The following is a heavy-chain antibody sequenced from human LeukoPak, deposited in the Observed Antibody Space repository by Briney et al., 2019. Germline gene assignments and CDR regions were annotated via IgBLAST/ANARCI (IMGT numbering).Heavy chain of an antibody. J-gene: IGHJ4*02. V-gene: IGHV3-21*01. Sequence: RGSLRLSCAASGFTFTSYSMNWVRQAPGKGLEWVSSISSSSSYIYYADSVKGRFTISRDNAKNSLYLQMSSLRAEDTAIYYCARLYDILTGAFDYWGQGTLVTVSS. CDR3: ARLYDILTGAFDY. CDR2: ISSSSSYI. D-gene: IGHD3-9*01. CDR1: GFTFTSYS.